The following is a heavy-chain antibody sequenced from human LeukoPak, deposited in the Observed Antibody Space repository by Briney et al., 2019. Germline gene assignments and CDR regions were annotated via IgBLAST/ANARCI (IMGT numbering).Heavy chain of an antibody. J-gene: IGHJ6*04. CDR1: GFTFSSYG. CDR3: AKESHNYYYYHMDV. Sequence: GSLRLSCAASGFTFSSYGMHWVRQAPGKGLEWVAFIRYDGSPKYNTDSVKGRFTVSRDNSKNTLYLQMHSLRAEDTAVYYCAKESHNYYYYHMDVWGKGTTVTVSS. CDR2: IRYDGSPK. V-gene: IGHV3-30*02. D-gene: IGHD3-10*01.